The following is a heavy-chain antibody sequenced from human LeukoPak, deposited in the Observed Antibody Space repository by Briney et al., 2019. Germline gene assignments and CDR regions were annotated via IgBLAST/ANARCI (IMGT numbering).Heavy chain of an antibody. D-gene: IGHD6-19*01. CDR2: IYYSGST. CDR1: GGSISSSSYY. J-gene: IGHJ4*02. Sequence: PSETLSLTCTVSGGSISSSSYYWGWIRQPPGKGLEWIGSIYYSGSTYYNPSLKSRVTISVDTSKNQFSLKLSSVTAADTAVYYCASLLSSGLFGLYYFDYWVQGTLVTVSS. V-gene: IGHV4-39*01. CDR3: ASLLSSGLFGLYYFDY.